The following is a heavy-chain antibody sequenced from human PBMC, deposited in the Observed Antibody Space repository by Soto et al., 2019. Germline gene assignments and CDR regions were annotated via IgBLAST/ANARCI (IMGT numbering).Heavy chain of an antibody. D-gene: IGHD3-3*01. CDR1: GGSFSGYY. CDR3: ARGSLGGDFWSGYRGAGKKFDP. V-gene: IGHV4-34*01. CDR2: INHSGST. J-gene: IGHJ5*02. Sequence: SETLSLTCAVYGGSFSGYYWSWIRQPPGKGLEWIGEINHSGSTNYNPSLKSRVTISVDTSKNQFSLKLSSVTAADTAVYYCARGSLGGDFWSGYRGAGKKFDPWGQGTLVTVSS.